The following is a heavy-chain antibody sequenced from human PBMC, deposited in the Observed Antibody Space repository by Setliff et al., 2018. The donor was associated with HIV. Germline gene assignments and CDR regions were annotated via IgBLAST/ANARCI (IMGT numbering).Heavy chain of an antibody. J-gene: IGHJ4*02. Sequence: PSVKVSCKASGYTFTNYDINWVRQATGQGLEWMGRMNPNSGNTEYAQQFQGRVTMTRNTSISTAYMELSSLRSEDTAIYYCARGHSGNDYWGQGTLVTVSS. CDR2: MNPNSGNT. CDR1: GYTFTNYD. D-gene: IGHD1-1*01. V-gene: IGHV1-8*02. CDR3: ARGHSGNDY.